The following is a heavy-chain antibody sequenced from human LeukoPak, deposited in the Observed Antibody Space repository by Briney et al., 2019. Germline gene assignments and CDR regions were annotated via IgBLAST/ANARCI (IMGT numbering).Heavy chain of an antibody. CDR3: ARGPYSYDSSGAFDI. V-gene: IGHV4-34*01. D-gene: IGHD3-22*01. CDR1: GGSFSGYY. CDR2: IYYSGST. J-gene: IGHJ3*02. Sequence: PSETLSLTCAVYGGSFSGYYWGWIRRPPGKGLEWIGSIYYSGSTYYNPSLKSRVTISVDTSKNQFSLKLSSVTAADTAVYFCARGPYSYDSSGAFDIWGQGTMVTVSS.